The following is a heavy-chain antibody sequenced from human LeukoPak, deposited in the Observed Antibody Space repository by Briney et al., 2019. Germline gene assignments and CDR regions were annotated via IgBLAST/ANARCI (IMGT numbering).Heavy chain of an antibody. CDR2: IYSSGST. V-gene: IGHV4-4*07. CDR3: ARETADLGRSFDY. D-gene: IGHD1-1*01. CDR1: GGSISSYF. J-gene: IGHJ4*02. Sequence: SETLSLTCTVSGGSISSYFWTWIRQPAGKGLEWIGRIYSSGSTNYNPSLKSRVTMSVDTSKNQFSLNLSSVTAADTAVYFCARETADLGRSFDYWGQGTLVTVSS.